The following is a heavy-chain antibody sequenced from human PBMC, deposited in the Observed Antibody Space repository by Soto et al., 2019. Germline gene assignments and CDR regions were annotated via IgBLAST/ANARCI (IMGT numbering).Heavy chain of an antibody. Sequence: GGSLRLSCAASGFTFDDYAMHWVRQAPGKGLEWVSGISWNSGSIGYADSVKGRFTISRDNAKNSLYLQMNSLRAEDTALYYCAKSRGLDYGDYYYYYGMDVWGQGTTVTVSS. CDR2: ISWNSGSI. CDR1: GFTFDDYA. CDR3: AKSRGLDYGDYYYYYGMDV. J-gene: IGHJ6*02. D-gene: IGHD4-17*01. V-gene: IGHV3-9*01.